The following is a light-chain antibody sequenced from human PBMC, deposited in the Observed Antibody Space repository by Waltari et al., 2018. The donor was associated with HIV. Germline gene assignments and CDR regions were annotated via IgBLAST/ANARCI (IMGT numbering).Light chain of an antibody. CDR2: KTS. CDR1: LSNY. Sequence: DIQMAQSPATLSASVGDTVSITCRGSLSNYVAWYQQKPGKGPSLLIYKTSLLQSEVPSRFSGSASGTQFTLTIRSLEPGDFATDYCQQDQTFGQGTKLDI. J-gene: IGKJ2*01. V-gene: IGKV1-5*03. CDR3: QQDQT.